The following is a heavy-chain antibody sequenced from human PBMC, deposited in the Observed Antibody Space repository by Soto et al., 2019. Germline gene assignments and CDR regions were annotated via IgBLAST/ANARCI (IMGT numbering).Heavy chain of an antibody. D-gene: IGHD3-10*01. CDR1: GYTFTSYE. V-gene: IGHV1-8*01. CDR3: ARGELLWFGELLR. J-gene: IGHJ4*02. CDR2: MNPNSGDT. Sequence: QVQLVQSGAEVKEPGASVKVNCKASGYTFTSYEINWVRQATGQGLEWMGWMNPNSGDTGYAQKFQGRVTMTRNTSISTAYMELCSLRSEDTAVYYCARGELLWFGELLRWGQGTLVTVSS.